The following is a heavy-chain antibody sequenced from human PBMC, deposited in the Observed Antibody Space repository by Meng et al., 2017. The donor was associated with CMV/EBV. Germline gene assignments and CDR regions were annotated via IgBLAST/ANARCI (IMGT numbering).Heavy chain of an antibody. V-gene: IGHV4-34*01. Sequence: ESLKISCAASGFTFSSYGMHWVRQAPGKGLEWIGEINHSGSTNYNPSLKSRVTISVDTSKNQFSLKLSSVTAADTAVYYCARMGAIYGMDVWGQGTTVTVSS. CDR1: GFTFSSYG. J-gene: IGHJ6*02. CDR2: INHSGST. D-gene: IGHD3-16*01. CDR3: ARMGAIYGMDV.